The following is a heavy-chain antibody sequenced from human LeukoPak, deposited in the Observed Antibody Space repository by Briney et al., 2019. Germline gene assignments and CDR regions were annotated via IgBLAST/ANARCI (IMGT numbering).Heavy chain of an antibody. V-gene: IGHV3-21*01. CDR1: GFTFSSYT. CDR3: ARADADKYCFDY. J-gene: IGHJ4*02. CDR2: ISGASSYI. Sequence: GGSLRLSCAASGFTFSSYTMNWVRQAPGKGLEWVSSISGASSYISYADSVKGRFTISRDNAKNSLFLQMNSLRDEDTAVYYCARADADKYCFDYWGQGTLATVSS.